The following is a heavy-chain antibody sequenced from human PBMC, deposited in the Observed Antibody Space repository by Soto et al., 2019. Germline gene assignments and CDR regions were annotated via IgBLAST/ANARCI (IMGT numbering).Heavy chain of an antibody. Sequence: ESGGGLVKPGGSLGVSCAASGFTFSDYSMNWVRQAPGKGLEWLSSITSTGSYIYYADSVKGRFTISRDNAGSSLFLQMNSLRAEDTAMYYCARDPPYSSSWSYFDYWGQGTLVTVSS. V-gene: IGHV3-21*01. CDR1: GFTFSDYS. CDR2: ITSTGSYI. D-gene: IGHD6-13*01. J-gene: IGHJ4*02. CDR3: ARDPPYSSSWSYFDY.